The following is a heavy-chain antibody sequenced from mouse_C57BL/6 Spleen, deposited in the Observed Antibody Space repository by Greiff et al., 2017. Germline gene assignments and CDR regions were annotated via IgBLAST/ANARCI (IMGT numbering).Heavy chain of an antibody. CDR3: ARDPLYYGSRGSY. V-gene: IGHV1-55*01. D-gene: IGHD1-1*01. J-gene: IGHJ3*01. CDR1: GYTFTSYW. CDR2: IYPGSGST. Sequence: QVQLQQPGAELVKPGASVKMSCKASGYTFTSYWITWVKQRPGQGLEWIGDIYPGSGSTNYNEKFKSKATLTVDTSSSTAYMQLSSLTSEDSAVYYCARDPLYYGSRGSYWGQGTLVTVSA.